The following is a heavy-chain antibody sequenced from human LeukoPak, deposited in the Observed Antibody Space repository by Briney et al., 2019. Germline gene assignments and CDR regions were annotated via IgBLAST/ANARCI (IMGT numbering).Heavy chain of an antibody. J-gene: IGHJ3*02. CDR2: FDPEDGET. V-gene: IGHV1-24*01. CDR1: GYTLTELS. D-gene: IGHD2-2*01. CDR3: ATDRTSCCYDAFDI. Sequence: ASVKVSCKVSGYTLTELSMHWVRQAPGKGLEWMGGFDPEDGETIYAQKFQGRVTMTEDTSTDTAYMELSSLRSEDTAVYYCATDRTSCCYDAFDIWGQGTMVTVPS.